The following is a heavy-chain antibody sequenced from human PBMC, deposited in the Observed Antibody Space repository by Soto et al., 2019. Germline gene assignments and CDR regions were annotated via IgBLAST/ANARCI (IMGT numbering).Heavy chain of an antibody. J-gene: IGHJ6*02. V-gene: IGHV3-49*03. CDR1: GFTFGDYA. D-gene: IGHD6-13*01. Sequence: HPGGSLRLSCTGSGFTFGDYAINWIRQAPGKGLEWVGLIRGKPYGGTTEYAASVKGRLTISRNDSKSIAYLQMNSLKTEDTAVYYCSRGSSSPGKYGMDVWGQGTTVTVSS. CDR3: SRGSSSPGKYGMDV. CDR2: IRGKPYGGTT.